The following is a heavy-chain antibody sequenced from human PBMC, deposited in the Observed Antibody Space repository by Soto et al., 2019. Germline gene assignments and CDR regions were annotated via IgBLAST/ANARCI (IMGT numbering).Heavy chain of an antibody. CDR2: ISVYNGNT. D-gene: IGHD2-21*02. V-gene: IGHV1-18*01. Sequence: GASVKVSCKASGYTFTSHGISWVRQAPGQGLEWMGWISVYNGNTNYAQKLQGRVTMTADTSTTTAYMELRSLRSDDTAVYYCAADPYCGGDCYFDYWGQGIVVTVSS. J-gene: IGHJ4*02. CDR3: AADPYCGGDCYFDY. CDR1: GYTFTSHG.